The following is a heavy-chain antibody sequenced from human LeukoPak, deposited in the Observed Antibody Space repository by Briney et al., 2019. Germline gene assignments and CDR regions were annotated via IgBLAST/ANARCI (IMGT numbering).Heavy chain of an antibody. CDR3: DASDF. Sequence: GSLRLSCAASGFTFATYAMGWVRQPPGKGLEWVSTINSGGRTHYADSVQGRFTISRDNSKNTLYLQINSLRAEDTAIYYCDASDFWGQGTLVTVSS. J-gene: IGHJ4*02. V-gene: IGHV3-23*01. CDR1: GFTFATYA. CDR2: INSGGRT.